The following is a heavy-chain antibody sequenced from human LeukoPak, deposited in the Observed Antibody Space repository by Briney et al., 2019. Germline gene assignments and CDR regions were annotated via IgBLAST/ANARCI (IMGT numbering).Heavy chain of an antibody. CDR1: GYSISSGYY. D-gene: IGHD1-26*01. CDR2: IYHSGST. Sequence: PSETLSLTCTVSGYSISSGYYWGWIRQPPGKGLEWIGSIYHSGSTYYNPSLKSRVTISLDTSKNQFSLRLSSVTAADTAVYYCARSYSGSFLYWGQGSLVTVSS. CDR3: ARSYSGSFLY. V-gene: IGHV4-38-2*02. J-gene: IGHJ1*01.